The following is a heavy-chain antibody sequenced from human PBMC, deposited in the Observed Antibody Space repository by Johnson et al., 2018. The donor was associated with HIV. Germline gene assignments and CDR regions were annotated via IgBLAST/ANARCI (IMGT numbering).Heavy chain of an antibody. CDR2: IRYDGGNK. CDR3: AKDRDRPNPHHAFDI. J-gene: IGHJ3*02. CDR1: GFTFSSYG. D-gene: IGHD2-8*01. V-gene: IGHV3-30*02. Sequence: QVQLVESGGGVVQPGGSLRLSCAASGFTFSSYGMHWVRQAPGKGLEWVAFIRYDGGNKYYADSVKGRFTISRDNSKNTLYLQMNSLRAEDSAVYYCAKDRDRPNPHHAFDIWGQGTMVTVSS.